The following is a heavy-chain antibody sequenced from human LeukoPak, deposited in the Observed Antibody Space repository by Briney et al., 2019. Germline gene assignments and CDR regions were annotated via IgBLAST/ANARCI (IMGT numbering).Heavy chain of an antibody. CDR1: GGSFSGYY. J-gene: IGHJ5*02. CDR2: SNHSGST. Sequence: KPSGTLSLTCAVSGGSFSGYYWSWIRQPPAKGLEWIGESNHSGSTNYNPSLKRRVTIPVDRSQNQFSLPLISVTAADRAVYYCARGRRITMIVVVIQAGWFDPWGQGTLVTVSS. V-gene: IGHV4-34*01. CDR3: ARGRRITMIVVVIQAGWFDP. D-gene: IGHD3-22*01.